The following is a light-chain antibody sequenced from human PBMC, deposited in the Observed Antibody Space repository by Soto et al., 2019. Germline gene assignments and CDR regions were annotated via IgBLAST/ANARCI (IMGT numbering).Light chain of an antibody. CDR2: DAS. CDR1: QSVSSY. V-gene: IGKV3-11*01. CDR3: QQRSHWPPRIT. J-gene: IGKJ5*01. Sequence: EIVLTQSPATLSSSPGERATLSCRASQSVSSYLAWYQRKPDQAPMLLIYDASNRATGIPDRFSGSGSGTDTTLTISRPEREVFAVYYCQQRSHWPPRITCGQGTRLEI.